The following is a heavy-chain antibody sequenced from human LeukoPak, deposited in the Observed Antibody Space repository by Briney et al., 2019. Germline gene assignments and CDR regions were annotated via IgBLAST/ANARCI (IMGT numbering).Heavy chain of an antibody. Sequence: ASVKVSCMASGYTFTSYDSNWVRQATGQGLEWMGWISASNGNTNYAQRLQGRVTVTTDTSTSTAYMELRSLRSDDTAVYYCARGSGSSLMGMDVWGQGTTVTVSS. V-gene: IGHV1-18*01. J-gene: IGHJ6*02. CDR1: GYTFTSYD. CDR2: ISASNGNT. CDR3: ARGSGSSLMGMDV. D-gene: IGHD3-10*01.